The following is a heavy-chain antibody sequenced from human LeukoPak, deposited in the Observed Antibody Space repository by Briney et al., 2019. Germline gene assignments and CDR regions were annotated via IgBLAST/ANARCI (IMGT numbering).Heavy chain of an antibody. CDR2: INHSGST. V-gene: IGHV4-34*01. Sequence: SETLSLTCAVYGGSFSGYYWSWIRQPPGKGLEWIGVINHSGSTNYNPSLKSRVTISVDTSKNQFSLKLSSVTAADTAVYYCARGVELGYCSGGSCSNDYWGQGTLVTVSS. CDR1: GGSFSGYY. CDR3: ARGVELGYCSGGSCSNDY. J-gene: IGHJ4*02. D-gene: IGHD2-15*01.